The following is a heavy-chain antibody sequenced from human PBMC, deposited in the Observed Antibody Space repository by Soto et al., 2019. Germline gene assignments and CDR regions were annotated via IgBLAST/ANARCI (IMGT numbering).Heavy chain of an antibody. V-gene: IGHV3-33*01. CDR2: VWYGGDIK. Sequence: PGGSLRLSCEASGFTFTSYGMHWVRQAPGRGLEWVAVVWYGGDIKYFADSVKGRSTTYTDNSKNMVYLQMNSLRAEDTAVYYCARGGHSTSWYRLEAYFFDSWGEGTLVTVSS. CDR3: ARGGHSTSWYRLEAYFFDS. D-gene: IGHD6-13*01. CDR1: GFTFTSYG. J-gene: IGHJ4*02.